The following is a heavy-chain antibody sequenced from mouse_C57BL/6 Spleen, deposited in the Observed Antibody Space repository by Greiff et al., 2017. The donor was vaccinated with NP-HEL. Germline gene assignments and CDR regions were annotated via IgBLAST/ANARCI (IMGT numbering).Heavy chain of an antibody. Sequence: EVNVVESGGGLVQPKGSLKLSCAASGFSFNTYAMNWVRQAPGKGLEWVARIRSKSNNYATYYADSVKDRFTISRDDSESMLYLQMNNLKTEDTAMYYCVRSYYGSSYEYYYAMDYWGQGTSVTVSS. CDR1: GFSFNTYA. V-gene: IGHV10-1*01. D-gene: IGHD1-1*01. CDR2: IRSKSNNYAT. J-gene: IGHJ4*01. CDR3: VRSYYGSSYEYYYAMDY.